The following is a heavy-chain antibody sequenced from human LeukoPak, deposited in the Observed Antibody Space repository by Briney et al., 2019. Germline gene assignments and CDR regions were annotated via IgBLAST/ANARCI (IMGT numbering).Heavy chain of an antibody. Sequence: GGPLRLSCAASGFTFSSYSMNWVRQAPGKGLEWVSSISSSSSYIYYADSVKGLFTISRDNAKNSLYLQMNSLRAEDTAVYYCARTASGSYYYYMDVWGKGTTVTVSS. J-gene: IGHJ6*03. CDR2: ISSSSSYI. CDR1: GFTFSSYS. D-gene: IGHD1-26*01. CDR3: ARTASGSYYYYMDV. V-gene: IGHV3-21*01.